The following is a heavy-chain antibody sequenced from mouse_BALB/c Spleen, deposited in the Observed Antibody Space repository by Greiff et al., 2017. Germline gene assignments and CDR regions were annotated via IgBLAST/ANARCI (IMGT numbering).Heavy chain of an antibody. J-gene: IGHJ4*01. Sequence: VQLQQSGPELVKPGASVKISCKASGYAFSSSWMNWVKQRPGQGLEWIGRIYPGDGDTNYNGKFKGKATLTADKSSSTAYMQLSSLTSVDSAVYFCARWPNYYAMDYWGQGTSVTVSS. CDR3: ARWPNYYAMDY. V-gene: IGHV1-82*01. CDR2: IYPGDGDT. CDR1: GYAFSSSW.